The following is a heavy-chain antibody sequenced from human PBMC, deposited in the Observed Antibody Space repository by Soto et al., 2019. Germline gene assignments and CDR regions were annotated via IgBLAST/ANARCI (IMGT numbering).Heavy chain of an antibody. D-gene: IGHD3-22*01. CDR2: INAGNGNT. CDR1: GYTFTSYA. CDR3: ARDGYYDSSGYYWINWFDP. J-gene: IGHJ5*02. Sequence: GASVKVSCKASGYTFTSYAMHWVRQAPGQRLEWMGWINAGNGNTKHSQKLQGRVTITRDTSASTAYMELSSLRSEDTAVYYCARDGYYDSSGYYWINWFDPWGQGTLVTVSS. V-gene: IGHV1-3*01.